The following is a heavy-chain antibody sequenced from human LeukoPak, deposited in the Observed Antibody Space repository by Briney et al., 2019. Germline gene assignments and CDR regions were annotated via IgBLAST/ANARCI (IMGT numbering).Heavy chain of an antibody. D-gene: IGHD3-10*01. J-gene: IGHJ4*02. CDR1: GGSISSGSYY. CDR3: ATDAYYCGSGSYYAAFDY. CDR2: IYASGST. V-gene: IGHV4-61*09. Sequence: SETLSLTCTVSGGSISSGSYYWSWIRQPPGKGLEWIVQIYASGSTNYNPSLKSRVTISVDTTKNPFSLKLSSVTAADTAVYYCATDAYYCGSGSYYAAFDYWGQGTLVTVSS.